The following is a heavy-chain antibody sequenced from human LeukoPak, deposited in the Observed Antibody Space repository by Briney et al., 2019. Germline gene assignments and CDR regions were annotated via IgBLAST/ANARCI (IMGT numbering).Heavy chain of an antibody. CDR2: IKSKSDGETA. Sequence: KPGASLRLSCAASGFTFSNAWMSWVRQAPGKGLEWVGRIKSKSDGETADYAAPVKGRFTISRDDSKNTLYLQTNSLKTDDTAVYYCATDRGRYDFSTWRFHYWGQEALVSVPT. D-gene: IGHD3-3*01. CDR1: GFTFSNAW. CDR3: ATDRGRYDFSTWRFHY. J-gene: IGHJ4*02. V-gene: IGHV3-15*01.